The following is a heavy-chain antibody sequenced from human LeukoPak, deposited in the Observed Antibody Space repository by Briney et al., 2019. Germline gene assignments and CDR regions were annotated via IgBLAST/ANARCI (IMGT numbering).Heavy chain of an antibody. D-gene: IGHD6-19*01. Sequence: PGGSLRLSCAASGFTFSSYEMNWVRQAPGKGLEWGSYISSSGSTIYYADSVKGRFTISRDNAKNSLYLQMNSLRAEDTAVYYCARDSGWYTWFDPGPREPWSPSPQ. V-gene: IGHV3-48*03. CDR3: ARDSGWYTWFDP. CDR2: ISSSGSTI. J-gene: IGHJ5*02. CDR1: GFTFSSYE.